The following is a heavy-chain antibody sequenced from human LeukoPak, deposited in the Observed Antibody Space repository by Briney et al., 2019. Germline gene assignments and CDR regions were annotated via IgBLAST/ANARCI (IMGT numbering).Heavy chain of an antibody. CDR1: GGSISSGSYY. V-gene: IGHV4-61*02. J-gene: IGHJ4*02. CDR2: TYTSGSS. CDR3: ATQKNTARPGYSFDY. Sequence: PQTLSLTCTVSGGSISSGSYYWSWIRQPAGKGLEWIGRTYTSGSSNYNPSLKTRVTISVDTSKNQFSLRLSSVTAADTAVYYCATQKNTARPGYSFDYWGQGTLVTVSS. D-gene: IGHD6-6*01.